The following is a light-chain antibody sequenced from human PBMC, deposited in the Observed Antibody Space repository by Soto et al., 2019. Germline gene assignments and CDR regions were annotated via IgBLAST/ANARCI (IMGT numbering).Light chain of an antibody. CDR1: QSVSSN. CDR2: GAS. Sequence: EIVMTQSPATLSVSPGERATLSCRASQSVSSNLAWYQQKPGQAPRLLIYGASTRATGIPARFSGSGSGTEFTITSSSLQSEDSAVYYWQQYETWPPKYTFGQGTKLEIK. CDR3: QQYETWPPKYT. V-gene: IGKV3-15*01. J-gene: IGKJ2*01.